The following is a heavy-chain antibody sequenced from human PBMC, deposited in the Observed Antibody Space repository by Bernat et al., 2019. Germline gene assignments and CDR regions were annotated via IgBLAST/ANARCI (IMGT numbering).Heavy chain of an antibody. CDR1: GFTFSSYA. D-gene: IGHD1-1*01. CDR2: ISGSGGST. J-gene: IGHJ4*02. Sequence: EVQLLESGGGLVEPGGSLRLSCAASGFTFSSYAMSWVRQAPGKGLYWVSTISGSGGSTYYADSVKGRFTISRDNSKNTLFLQMNSLRVEDTAVYYCAKSRVRTEGDYWGQGALVTVSS. CDR3: AKSRVRTEGDY. V-gene: IGHV3-23*01.